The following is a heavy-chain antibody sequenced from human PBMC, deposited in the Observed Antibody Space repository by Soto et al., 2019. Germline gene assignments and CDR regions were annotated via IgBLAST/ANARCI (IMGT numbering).Heavy chain of an antibody. D-gene: IGHD1-26*01. Sequence: QVQLQESGPGLVKPSETLSLTCTVSGGSISSYYWSWIRQPPGKGLEWIGYIYYSGSTNYNPSLQSRVTVSVATSKNQSSLKLSSVTAADPAVSYCARRVGAQLDYWGPGTLVTVSS. CDR1: GGSISSYY. CDR3: ARRVGAQLDY. J-gene: IGHJ4*02. CDR2: IYYSGST. V-gene: IGHV4-59*01.